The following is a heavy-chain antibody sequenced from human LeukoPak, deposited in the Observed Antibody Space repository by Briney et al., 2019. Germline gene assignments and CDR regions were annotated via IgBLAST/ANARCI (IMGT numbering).Heavy chain of an antibody. CDR1: GFTFSSYA. J-gene: IGHJ4*02. V-gene: IGHV3-23*01. CDR2: ISGSGGST. Sequence: GGSLTLSCPASGFTFSSYAMSWVRQAPGKGLEWVSAISGSGGSTYYADSVKGRFTISRDNSKNTLYLQMNSLRAEDTAVYYCAKGQGPRIAAASDYWGQGTLVTVSS. CDR3: AKGQGPRIAAASDY. D-gene: IGHD6-13*01.